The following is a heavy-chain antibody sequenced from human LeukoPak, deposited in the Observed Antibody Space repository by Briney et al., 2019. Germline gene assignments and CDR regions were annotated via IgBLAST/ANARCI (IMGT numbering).Heavy chain of an antibody. CDR3: ATDMLMVGATRGYFDY. Sequence: ASVKVSCKVSGYTLTELSMHWVRQAPGKGLEWMGGFDPEDGETIYAQKFQGRVTMTEDTSTDTAYMELSSLRSEDTAVYYCATDMLMVGATRGYFDYWGQGTLVTVSS. D-gene: IGHD1-26*01. CDR2: FDPEDGET. V-gene: IGHV1-24*01. J-gene: IGHJ4*02. CDR1: GYTLTELS.